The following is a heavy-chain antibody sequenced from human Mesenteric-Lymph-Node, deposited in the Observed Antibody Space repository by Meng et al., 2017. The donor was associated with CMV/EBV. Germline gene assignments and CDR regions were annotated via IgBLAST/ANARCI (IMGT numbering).Heavy chain of an antibody. J-gene: IGHJ4*02. CDR1: GGSISSSSYY. Sequence: TVSGGSISSSSYYWGWIRQPPGKGLEWIGSIYYSGSKYYNPSLKSRVTISVDTSKNQFSLKLSSVTAADTAVYYCARGWGSSPSGDYWGQGTLVTVSS. V-gene: IGHV4-39*07. CDR2: IYYSGSK. CDR3: ARGWGSSPSGDY. D-gene: IGHD6-6*01.